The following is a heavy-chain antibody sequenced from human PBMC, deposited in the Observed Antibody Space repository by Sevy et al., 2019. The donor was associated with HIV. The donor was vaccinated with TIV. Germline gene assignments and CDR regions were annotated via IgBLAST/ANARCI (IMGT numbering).Heavy chain of an antibody. CDR2: IYATGSR. D-gene: IGHD1-1*01. V-gene: IGHV4-61*02. CDR1: GASINSGTYH. Sequence: SETLSLTCTVSGASINSGTYHWSWIRQPAGGGLEWIGRIYATGSRNYNPSLESRVTMSVDTSKSQFSLTLKSVTAADTAIYFCARDSTTRPRVLDYWGQGTLVTVSS. J-gene: IGHJ4*02. CDR3: ARDSTTRPRVLDY.